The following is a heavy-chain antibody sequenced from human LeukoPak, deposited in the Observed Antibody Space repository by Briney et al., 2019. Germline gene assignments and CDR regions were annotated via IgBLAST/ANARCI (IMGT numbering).Heavy chain of an antibody. Sequence: SVKLSCKASGYTFTSYYMHWVRQAPGQGLEWMGIINPSSGSTSYAKKFLGRVTIITDMSTSTEYMQLSSPMTADTAAYYCAGDGNYDSSISYYFVYWGQRTLVTVSS. V-gene: IGHV1-46*01. CDR3: AGDGNYDSSISYYFVY. CDR2: INPSSGST. D-gene: IGHD3-16*01. J-gene: IGHJ4*02. CDR1: GYTFTSYY.